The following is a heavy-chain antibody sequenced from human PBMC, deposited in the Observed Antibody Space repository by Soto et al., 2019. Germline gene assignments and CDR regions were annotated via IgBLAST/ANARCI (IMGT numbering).Heavy chain of an antibody. D-gene: IGHD5-18*01. V-gene: IGHV3-23*01. Sequence: EVQLLESGGGLVQPGGSLRLSCAASGFTFSSYAMSWVRQAPGKGLEWVSAISGSGGSTYYADSVKGRFTISRYNSKNTLYLPMNSLSAEDTAVYYCARTLYSYGTDYWGQGTLVTVSS. CDR1: GFTFSSYA. CDR2: ISGSGGST. J-gene: IGHJ4*02. CDR3: ARTLYSYGTDY.